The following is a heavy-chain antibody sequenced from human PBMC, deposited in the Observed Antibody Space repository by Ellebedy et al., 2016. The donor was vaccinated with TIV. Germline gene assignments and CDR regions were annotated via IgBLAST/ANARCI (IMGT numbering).Heavy chain of an antibody. CDR2: IAVYNGHT. V-gene: IGHV1-18*01. J-gene: IGHJ2*01. CDR3: ARSRLGGGHWYFDF. CDR1: GYTFTRYG. Sequence: ASVKVSCXVSGYTFTRYGMSWVRQVPGQGLEWMGWIAVYNGHTKYAQKFQDRVVMTTETATSTVYMELRSLRSDDTAVHYCARSRLGGGHWYFDFWGRGTLVTVSS. D-gene: IGHD3-10*01.